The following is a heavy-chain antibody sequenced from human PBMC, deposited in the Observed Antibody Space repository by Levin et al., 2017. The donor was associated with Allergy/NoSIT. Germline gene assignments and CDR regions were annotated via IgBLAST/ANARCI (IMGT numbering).Heavy chain of an antibody. CDR1: GYAFTSYG. V-gene: IGHV1-18*01. D-gene: IGHD6-19*01. CDR3: ARGDVYRSGWYGDYYDGMDV. CDR2: INTDNANT. Sequence: GESLKISCKASGYAFTSYGISWVRQAPGQGLEWMGWINTDNANTNYAQKVQGRVTMTTDTSTTTAYLELRSLRSDDTAVYYCARGDVYRSGWYGDYYDGMDVWGQGTTVTVSS. J-gene: IGHJ6*02.